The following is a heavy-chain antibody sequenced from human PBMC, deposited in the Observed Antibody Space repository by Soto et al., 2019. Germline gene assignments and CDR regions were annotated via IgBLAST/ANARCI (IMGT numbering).Heavy chain of an antibody. CDR2: IWYDGSNK. Sequence: QVQLVESGGGVVQPGRSLRLSCAASGFTFSSYGMHWVRQAPGKGLEWVAVIWYDGSNKYYADSVKGRFTISRDNSKNTLYLQMNSLRAEDTAVYYCAREYRWCGEFRPTGYYMDVWGKGTTVTVSS. V-gene: IGHV3-33*01. J-gene: IGHJ6*03. CDR1: GFTFSSYG. D-gene: IGHD3-10*01. CDR3: AREYRWCGEFRPTGYYMDV.